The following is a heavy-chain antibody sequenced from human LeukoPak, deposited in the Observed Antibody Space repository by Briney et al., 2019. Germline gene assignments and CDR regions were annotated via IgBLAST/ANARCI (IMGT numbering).Heavy chain of an antibody. CDR2: IYYSGST. Sequence: PSETLSLTCTASGGSISSSSYYWGWLRQPQGQGLEWFGSIYYSGSTYYNPSLKSRVTISVDTSKNQFSLKLSSVTAADTAVYYCARGPDYYDSSGDYDYWGQGTLVTVSS. V-gene: IGHV4-39*01. D-gene: IGHD3-22*01. J-gene: IGHJ4*02. CDR1: GGSISSSSYY. CDR3: ARGPDYYDSSGDYDY.